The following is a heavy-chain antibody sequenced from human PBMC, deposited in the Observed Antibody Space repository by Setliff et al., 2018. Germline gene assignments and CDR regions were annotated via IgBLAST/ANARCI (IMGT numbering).Heavy chain of an antibody. CDR3: AKNGFGVVALGVNNWFDP. CDR2: ISGSGGST. CDR1: GFTFSSYA. D-gene: IGHD3-10*01. Sequence: GESLKISCAASGFTFSSYAMSWVRQAPGRGLEWVSAISGSGGSTYYADSVKGRFTISRDNSKNTLYLQMNSLRAEDTAVYYCAKNGFGVVALGVNNWFDPWGQGTLVTVSS. J-gene: IGHJ5*02. V-gene: IGHV3-23*01.